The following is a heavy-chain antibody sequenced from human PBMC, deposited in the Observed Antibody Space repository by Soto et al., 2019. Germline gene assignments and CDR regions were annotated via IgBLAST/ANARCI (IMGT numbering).Heavy chain of an antibody. J-gene: IGHJ4*02. Sequence: TSETLSLTCTVSGGSISSGGYYWSWIRQHPGKGLEWIGYIYYSGSTYYNPSLKSRVTISVDTSKNQFSLKLSSVTAADTAVYYCARVVLMAPHTPYYFDYWGQGTLVTVSS. CDR3: ARVVLMAPHTPYYFDY. CDR2: IYYSGST. D-gene: IGHD2-2*02. V-gene: IGHV4-31*03. CDR1: GGSISSGGYY.